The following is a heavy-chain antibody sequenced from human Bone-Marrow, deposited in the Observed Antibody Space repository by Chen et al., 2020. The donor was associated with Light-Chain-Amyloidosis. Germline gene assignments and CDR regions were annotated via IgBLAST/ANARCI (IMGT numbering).Heavy chain of an antibody. CDR1: CYTFTNYG. D-gene: IGHD3-22*01. Sequence: QVQLVQSGAEVKRPGASVKVSCKASCYTFTNYGINWVRQAPGQGLEWMGWISTYNGNTKYAQESQGRVTMTTDPSTNTAYMELRSLISDDTAVYYCARTYDSSVDDSVYGYDYWGQGSQVTVSS. V-gene: IGHV1-18*01. CDR3: ARTYDSSVDDSVYGYDY. CDR2: ISTYNGNT. J-gene: IGHJ4*02.